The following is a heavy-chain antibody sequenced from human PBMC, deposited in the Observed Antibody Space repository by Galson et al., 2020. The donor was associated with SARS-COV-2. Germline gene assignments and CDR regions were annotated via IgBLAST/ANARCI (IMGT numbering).Heavy chain of an antibody. J-gene: IGHJ4*02. Sequence: SETLSLTCTVSDGSISSSTYYWGWIRQPPGKGLEWVGGIYYTGNIYYNPSLKSRVTISVDTSKNQFSLKLNSVTAADTALYYCAILPGLERVDYWGQGTLVTVSS. CDR1: DGSISSSTYY. CDR3: AILPGLERVDY. V-gene: IGHV4-39*01. CDR2: IYYTGNI. D-gene: IGHD1-1*01.